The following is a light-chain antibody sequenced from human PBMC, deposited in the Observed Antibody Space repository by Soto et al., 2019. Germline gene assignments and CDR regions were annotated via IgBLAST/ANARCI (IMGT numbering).Light chain of an antibody. Sequence: QSALTQPPSASGSPGQSVTISCTGTSSDVGGYDYVSWYQQHPGKAPKLMIYEVSNRPSGVSNRFSGSKSGNTASLTISGLQAEDEADYYCSSYTSSGTLRVFGGGTKLTVL. CDR3: SSYTSSGTLRV. CDR2: EVS. J-gene: IGLJ3*02. CDR1: SSDVGGYDY. V-gene: IGLV2-14*01.